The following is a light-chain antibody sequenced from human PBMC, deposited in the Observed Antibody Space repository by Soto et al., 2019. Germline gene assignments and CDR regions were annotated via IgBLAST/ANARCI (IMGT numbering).Light chain of an antibody. CDR2: DTA. J-gene: IGKJ5*01. CDR1: QTVDNF. CDR3: RQYSNWPPFT. Sequence: TQSPVIVSLSPSERATLFCRASQTVDNFLAWYQLKPGQAPRLLIYDTATRGTGIPARFSGSGSCTEVTLPISSLLSADSAVYYCRQYSNWPPFTFGQGTRLEIK. V-gene: IGKV3-15*01.